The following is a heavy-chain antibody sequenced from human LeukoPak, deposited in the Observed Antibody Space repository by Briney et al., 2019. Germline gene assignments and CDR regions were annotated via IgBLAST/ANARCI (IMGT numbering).Heavy chain of an antibody. V-gene: IGHV3-21*01. CDR3: AKKGGYCSSTSCYSWFDP. Sequence: GSLRLSCAASGFTFSSYSMNWVRQAPGKGLEWVSSTSSSSSYIYYADSVKGRFTISRDNAKNSLYLQMNSLRAEDTAVYYCAKKGGYCSSTSCYSWFDPWGQGTLVTVSS. CDR2: TSSSSSYI. J-gene: IGHJ5*02. CDR1: GFTFSSYS. D-gene: IGHD2-2*03.